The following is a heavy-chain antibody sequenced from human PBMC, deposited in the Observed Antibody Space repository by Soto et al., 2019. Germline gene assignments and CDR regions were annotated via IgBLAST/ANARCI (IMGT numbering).Heavy chain of an antibody. J-gene: IGHJ3*02. CDR3: AREDYDSGAFDI. Sequence: QVQLVESGGGVVQPGRSLRLSCAASGFTFSDYGMHWVRQAPGKGLEWVTLIWYDGSNKYYADSVKGRFTISRDNSKNTLYLQMNSPRAEDTALYYCAREDYDSGAFDIWGQGTMVTVSS. CDR1: GFTFSDYG. CDR2: IWYDGSNK. V-gene: IGHV3-33*01. D-gene: IGHD3-16*01.